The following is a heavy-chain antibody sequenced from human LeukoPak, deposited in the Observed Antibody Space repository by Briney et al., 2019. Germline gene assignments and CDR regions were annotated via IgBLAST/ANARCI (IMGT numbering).Heavy chain of an antibody. D-gene: IGHD6-13*01. Sequence: GSLRLSCAASGFTFSDYYMSWIRQPPGKGLEWIGYIYYSGSTNYNPSLKSRVTISVDTSKNQFSLKLSSVTAADTAVYYRARARHDSSSWYDPYYYGMDVWGQGTTVTVSS. J-gene: IGHJ6*02. CDR3: ARARHDSSSWYDPYYYGMDV. CDR1: GFTFSDYY. CDR2: IYYSGST. V-gene: IGHV4-59*01.